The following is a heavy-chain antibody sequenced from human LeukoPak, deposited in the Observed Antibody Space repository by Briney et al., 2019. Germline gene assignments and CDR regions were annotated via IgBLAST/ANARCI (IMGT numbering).Heavy chain of an antibody. J-gene: IGHJ4*02. CDR1: GDSIRSYF. CDR3: ARHTNTWTHFDY. Sequence: SETLSLTCSVSGDSIRSYFWSWIRQPPGKGLEWIGYISYSGNTNHNPSLKSRVTISVDASKNQFSLKLSSVTAADTALYYCARHTNTWTHFDYWGQGTLVTVSS. V-gene: IGHV4-59*08. D-gene: IGHD1-1*01. CDR2: ISYSGNT.